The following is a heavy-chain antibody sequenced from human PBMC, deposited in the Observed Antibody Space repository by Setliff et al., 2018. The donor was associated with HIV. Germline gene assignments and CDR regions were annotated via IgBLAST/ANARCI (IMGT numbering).Heavy chain of an antibody. Sequence: LSLTCAFSGYSISSGYYWGWIRQPPGKGLEWIGSISHSGTTYYNASLKSRVTISVDTSKNQLSLKLSSVTAADTAVYYCARGGGFSDYDPYYYYYMDVWGKGTTVTVSS. CDR3: ARGGGFSDYDPYYYYYMDV. J-gene: IGHJ6*03. D-gene: IGHD5-12*01. CDR1: GYSISSGYY. V-gene: IGHV4-38-2*01. CDR2: ISHSGTT.